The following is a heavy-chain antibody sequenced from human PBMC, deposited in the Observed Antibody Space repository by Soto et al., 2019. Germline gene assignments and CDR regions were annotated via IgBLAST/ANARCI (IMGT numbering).Heavy chain of an antibody. J-gene: IGHJ6*02. Sequence: SETLSLTCTVSGGSISSGDYYWSWIRQPPGKGLEWIGYIYYSGSTYYNPSLKSRVTISVDTSKNQFSLKLSSVTAADTAVYYCRRYCSSTSCYGPYYYYGMDVWGQGTTVTVSS. CDR3: RRYCSSTSCYGPYYYYGMDV. CDR2: IYYSGST. D-gene: IGHD2-2*01. CDR1: GGSISSGDYY. V-gene: IGHV4-30-4*01.